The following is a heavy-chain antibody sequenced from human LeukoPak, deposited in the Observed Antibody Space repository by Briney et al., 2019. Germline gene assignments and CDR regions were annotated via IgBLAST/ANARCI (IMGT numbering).Heavy chain of an antibody. CDR2: IYPGDYET. V-gene: IGHV5-51*01. Sequence: GESLKISCEGSGYSFSNYWIGWVRQMPGKGLEWMGIIYPGDYETRYSPSFQGLVTISVDKSISTAYLQWSSLKASDTAMYYCARQGVYVDTAMVSDYWGQGTLVTVSS. CDR3: ARQGVYVDTAMVSDY. CDR1: GYSFSNYW. J-gene: IGHJ4*02. D-gene: IGHD5-18*01.